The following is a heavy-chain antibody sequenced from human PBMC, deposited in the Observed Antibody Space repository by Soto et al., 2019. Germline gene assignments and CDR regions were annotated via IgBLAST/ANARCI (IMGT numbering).Heavy chain of an antibody. V-gene: IGHV1-18*01. D-gene: IGHD3-10*01. J-gene: IGHJ4*02. CDR2: ISADNGVT. CDR3: ARRGVLPDY. CDR1: GYTFTNYG. Sequence: QVQLVQSGTEVKKPGASVKVSCKASGYTFTNYGITWVRQAPGQGLEWMGWISADNGVTNYAQKLQGRATMTTDTATRTDYMELRNLRSDDTAVYYCARRGVLPDYWGQGTLVTVSS.